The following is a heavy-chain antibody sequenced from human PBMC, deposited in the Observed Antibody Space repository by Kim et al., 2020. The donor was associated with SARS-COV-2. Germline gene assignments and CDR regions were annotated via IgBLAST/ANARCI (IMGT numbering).Heavy chain of an antibody. CDR2: IYYSGST. J-gene: IGHJ6*02. V-gene: IGHV4-59*08. CDR3: ARVRSSGLYYYGMDV. CDR1: GGSISSYY. D-gene: IGHD6-6*01. Sequence: SETLSLTCTVSGGSISSYYWSWIRQPPGKGLEWIGYIYYSGSTNYNPSLKSRVTISVDTSKNQFSLKLSSVTAADTAVYYCARVRSSGLYYYGMDVWGQGTTVTVSS.